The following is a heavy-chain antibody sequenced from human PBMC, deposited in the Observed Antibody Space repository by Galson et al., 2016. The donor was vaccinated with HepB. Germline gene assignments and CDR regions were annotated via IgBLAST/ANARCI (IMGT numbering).Heavy chain of an antibody. CDR3: ARGAVGYCSSPTCYNYYYGLDV. J-gene: IGHJ6*02. CDR2: INHSGNT. CDR1: GGSFSGFH. D-gene: IGHD2-2*02. V-gene: IGHV4-34*01. Sequence: SETLSLTCAVYGGSFSGFHWTWIRQAPGRGLEWLGEINHSGNTNYDPSLTSRVTVSVDTSNNRFSLSLSSVTAADSGIYYCARGAVGYCSSPTCYNYYYGLDVWGQGTTVSVSS.